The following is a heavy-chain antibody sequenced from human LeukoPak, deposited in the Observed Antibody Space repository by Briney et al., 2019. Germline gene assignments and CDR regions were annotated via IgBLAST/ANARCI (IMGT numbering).Heavy chain of an antibody. J-gene: IGHJ4*02. CDR2: VSSTSISI. CDR1: GFTFSSYG. Sequence: PGGSLRLSCAASGFTFSSYGMNWVRQAPGKGLEWVSSVSSTSISIDYADSVKGRFTISRDNAKNSVSLQMNSLRVEDTAVYYCVRSGLRPLDSWGQGTLVAVSS. V-gene: IGHV3-21*06. D-gene: IGHD4-17*01. CDR3: VRSGLRPLDS.